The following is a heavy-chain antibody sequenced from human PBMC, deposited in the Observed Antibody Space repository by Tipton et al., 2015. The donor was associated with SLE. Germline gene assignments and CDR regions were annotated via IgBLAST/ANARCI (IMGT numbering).Heavy chain of an antibody. CDR1: GGSISSYY. CDR3: FGDYADY. D-gene: IGHD4-17*01. J-gene: IGHJ4*02. V-gene: IGHV4-59*08. Sequence: TLSLTCTVSGGSISSYYWSWIRQPPGKGLEWIGYIYYSGSTNYNPSLKSRVTISVDTSKNQFSLKLSSVTAADAAVYYCFGDYADYWGQGTLVTVSS. CDR2: IYYSGST.